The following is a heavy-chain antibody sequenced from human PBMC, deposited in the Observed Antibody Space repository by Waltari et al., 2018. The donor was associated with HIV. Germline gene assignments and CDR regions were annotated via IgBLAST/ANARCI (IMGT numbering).Heavy chain of an antibody. D-gene: IGHD3-3*01. CDR2: LNTDGSRT. V-gene: IGHV3-74*01. CDR3: ATSVESYDFWSCAYYFDY. Sequence: EVQVVESGGGLVQPGGTLRLSCAASGFTFSSYWMHWVRQVPGTGLEWVSLLNTDGSRTSYADSVEGRCTISRDNSKNTLFLQLYSLLAEDTAVYYCATSVESYDFWSCAYYFDYWGQGTLVTVSS. CDR1: GFTFSSYW. J-gene: IGHJ4*02.